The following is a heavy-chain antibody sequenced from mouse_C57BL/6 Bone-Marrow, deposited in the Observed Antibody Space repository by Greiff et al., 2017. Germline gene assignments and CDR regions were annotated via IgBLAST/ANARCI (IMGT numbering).Heavy chain of an antibody. Sequence: VKLQESGPELVKPGASVKISCKASGYAFSSSWMNWVKQRPGKGLEWIGRIYPGDGDTNYNGKFKGKATLTADKSSSTAYMQLSSLTSEDSAVYFCAREGMGFAYWGQGTLVTVSA. CDR1: GYAFSSSW. CDR3: AREGMGFAY. V-gene: IGHV1-82*01. CDR2: IYPGDGDT. J-gene: IGHJ3*01.